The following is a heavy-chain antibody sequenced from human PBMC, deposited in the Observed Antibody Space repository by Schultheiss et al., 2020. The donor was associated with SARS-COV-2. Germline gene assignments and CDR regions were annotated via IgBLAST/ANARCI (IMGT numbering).Heavy chain of an antibody. CDR1: GGSISSGGYS. Sequence: SETLSLTCVVSGGSISSGGYSWSWIRQPPGKGLECIGYIYHSGRTYYNPSLKSRVTISVDTSKNQFSLKLSSVTAADTAVYYCARVGTTVRVWYFDLWGRGTLVTVSS. D-gene: IGHD4-17*01. CDR2: IYHSGRT. V-gene: IGHV4-30-2*01. J-gene: IGHJ2*01. CDR3: ARVGTTVRVWYFDL.